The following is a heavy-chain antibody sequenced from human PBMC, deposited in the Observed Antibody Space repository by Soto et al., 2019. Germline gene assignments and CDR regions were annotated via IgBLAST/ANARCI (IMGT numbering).Heavy chain of an antibody. Sequence: PGGSLRLSCAASGFTSSRDWMSWVRQAPRQGLEWAANIKPNGSEKHYVESVKVRFTISRDNAKNSLYLPMNSLRAENTAVNYCWSLRRHGSPVDWGQGSLVTGSS. V-gene: IGHV3-7*05. CDR2: IKPNGSEK. D-gene: IGHD1-26*01. CDR1: GFTSSRDW. CDR3: WSLRRHGSPVD. J-gene: IGHJ4*02.